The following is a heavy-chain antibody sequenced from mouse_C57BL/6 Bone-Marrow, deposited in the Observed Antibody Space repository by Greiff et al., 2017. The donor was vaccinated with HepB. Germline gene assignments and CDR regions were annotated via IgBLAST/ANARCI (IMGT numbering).Heavy chain of an antibody. Sequence: QVQLKESGAELVRPGASVTLSCKASGYTFTDYEMHWVKQTPVHGLEWIGAIDPETGGTAYNQKFKGKAILTADKSSSTAYMDLRSLTSEDSAVYYCTRGYDGYYVGGYYAMDYWGQGTSVTVSS. CDR2: IDPETGGT. D-gene: IGHD2-3*01. CDR1: GYTFTDYE. J-gene: IGHJ4*01. CDR3: TRGYDGYYVGGYYAMDY. V-gene: IGHV1-15*01.